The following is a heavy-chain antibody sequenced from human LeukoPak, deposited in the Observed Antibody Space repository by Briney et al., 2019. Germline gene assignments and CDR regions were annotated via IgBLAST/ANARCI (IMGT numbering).Heavy chain of an antibody. D-gene: IGHD3-22*01. CDR1: GDSISKSRHF. Sequence: SETLSLTCNVSGDSISKSRHFWAWIRQSPGRGLEWIGYIYNSGSTYYNPSLKSRVTISVDTSKNQFSLSLGSVTAADTAVYYCARDRGYDYDSSGFDYWGQGTLVTVSS. CDR2: IYNSGST. V-gene: IGHV4-39*07. J-gene: IGHJ4*02. CDR3: ARDRGYDYDSSGFDY.